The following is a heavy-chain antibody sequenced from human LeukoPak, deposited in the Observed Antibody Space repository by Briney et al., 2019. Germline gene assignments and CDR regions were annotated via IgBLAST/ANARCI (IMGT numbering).Heavy chain of an antibody. Sequence: PGGSLRLSCAASGFTFDDYAMHWVRQAPGKGLEWVSGISWNSGSIGYADSVKGRFTISRDNAKNSLYLQMNSLRAEDTALYYCAKDLYLWSGPYDVWGQGTTVTVSS. J-gene: IGHJ6*02. CDR2: ISWNSGSI. D-gene: IGHD3-3*01. CDR3: AKDLYLWSGPYDV. CDR1: GFTFDDYA. V-gene: IGHV3-9*01.